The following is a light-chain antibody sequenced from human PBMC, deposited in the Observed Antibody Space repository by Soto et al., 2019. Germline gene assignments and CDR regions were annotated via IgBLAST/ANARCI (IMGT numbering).Light chain of an antibody. Sequence: QSSSNFLNSVQHKPGNAPKVLISAASTLQSWLPPRFSGSESGTDFTLTSSSLQPEDSASYYCQQYYNSGLTFGAWTEV. J-gene: IGKJ4*01. CDR1: QSSSNF. CDR2: AAS. V-gene: IGKV1-39*01. CDR3: QQYYNSGLT.